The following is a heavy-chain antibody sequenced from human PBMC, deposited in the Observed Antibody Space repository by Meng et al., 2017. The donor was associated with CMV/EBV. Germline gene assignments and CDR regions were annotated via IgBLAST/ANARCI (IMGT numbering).Heavy chain of an antibody. CDR2: INHRGST. J-gene: IGHJ4*02. CDR3: ARGSTSVTMIVVVFTAASLAYDS. D-gene: IGHD3-22*01. V-gene: IGHV4-34*01. Sequence: GSLSLTCAVYGGSFSGYDWTWIRQSPGKGLEWIGEINHRGSTNYNPSLKSRLTISLDTSKNQFSLKLKSVTAADTAVYYCARGSTSVTMIVVVFTAASLAYDSWGQGTLVTVSS. CDR1: GGSFSGYD.